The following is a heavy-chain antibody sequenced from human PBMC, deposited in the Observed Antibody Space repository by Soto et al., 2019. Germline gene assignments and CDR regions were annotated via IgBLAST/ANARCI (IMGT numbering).Heavy chain of an antibody. J-gene: IGHJ6*02. V-gene: IGHV3-30*18. D-gene: IGHD2-2*01. Sequence: QPGGSPRLSCAASGFTFSNYGMHWVRQAPGKGLEWVAVISYDGSDKYYADSVKGRFSISRDNSKNTLYLQMNSLRAEDTAVYYCAKVTGYCSSSSCRRDYYYYYGMDVWGQGTTVTVSS. CDR2: ISYDGSDK. CDR1: GFTFSNYG. CDR3: AKVTGYCSSSSCRRDYYYYYGMDV.